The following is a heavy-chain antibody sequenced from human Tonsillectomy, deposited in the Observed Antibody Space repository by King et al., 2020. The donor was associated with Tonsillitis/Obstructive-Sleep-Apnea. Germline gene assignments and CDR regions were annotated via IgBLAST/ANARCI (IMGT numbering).Heavy chain of an antibody. CDR1: GGSVSSGSYY. D-gene: IGHD6-6*01. CDR3: ARVCIAAVRGDYYYYMDV. CDR2: ISHSGST. J-gene: IGHJ6*03. V-gene: IGHV4-61*01. Sequence: VQLQESGPGLVKPSETLSLNCNVSGGSVSSGSYYWSWIRQPPGKGLEWIGYISHSGSTNTNPSLKSRVTISVDTSTNQFSLRRSSVAAADTAMYYCARVCIAAVRGDYYYYMDVWGKGTTVTVSS.